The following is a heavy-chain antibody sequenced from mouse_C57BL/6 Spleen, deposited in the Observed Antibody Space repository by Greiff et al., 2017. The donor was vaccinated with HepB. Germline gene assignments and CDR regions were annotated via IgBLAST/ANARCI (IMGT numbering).Heavy chain of an antibody. CDR2: INPNNGGT. CDR1: GYTFTDYN. CDR3: ARRAGREYFDY. D-gene: IGHD3-3*01. V-gene: IGHV1-18*01. J-gene: IGHJ2*01. Sequence: VQLQQSGPELVKPGASVKIPCKASGYTFTDYNMDWVKQSHGKSLEWIGDINPNNGGTIYNQKFKGKATLTVDKSSSTAYMELRSLTSEDTAVYYCARRAGREYFDYWGQGTTLTVSS.